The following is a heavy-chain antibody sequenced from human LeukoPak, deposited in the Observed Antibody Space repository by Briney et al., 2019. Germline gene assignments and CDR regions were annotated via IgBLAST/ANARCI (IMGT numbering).Heavy chain of an antibody. D-gene: IGHD3-10*01. Sequence: GSVKVSCKASGYTFTSYGISWVRQAPGQGLEWMGWISAYNGNTNYAQKLQGRVTMTTDTSTSTAYMELRSLRSDDTAVYYCARSRGPDYYGSGSDFDYYYYYMDVWGKGTTVTISS. V-gene: IGHV1-18*01. CDR3: ARSRGPDYYGSGSDFDYYYYYMDV. J-gene: IGHJ6*03. CDR2: ISAYNGNT. CDR1: GYTFTSYG.